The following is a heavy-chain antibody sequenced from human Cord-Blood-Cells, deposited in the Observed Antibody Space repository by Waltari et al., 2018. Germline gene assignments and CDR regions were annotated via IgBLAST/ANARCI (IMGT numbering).Heavy chain of an antibody. CDR3: ASLAGWYFDL. Sequence: QVQLQESGPGLVKPSQTLSLPCTVSGGPISSGGYYWRWIRQHPGKGLEWIGYIYYSGSTYYNPSLKSRVTISVDTSKNQFSLKLSSVTAADTAVYYCASLAGWYFDLWGRGTLVTVSS. V-gene: IGHV4-31*03. J-gene: IGHJ2*01. D-gene: IGHD3-16*01. CDR2: IYYSGST. CDR1: GGPISSGGYY.